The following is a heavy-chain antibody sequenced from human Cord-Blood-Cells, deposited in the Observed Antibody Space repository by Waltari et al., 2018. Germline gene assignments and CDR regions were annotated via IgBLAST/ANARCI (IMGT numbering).Heavy chain of an antibody. Sequence: QLQLQESGPGLVKPSETLSLTCTVPGGSISSSSYYWAWLRQPPGKGLEWIGSIYYSGSTYYNPSLKSRVTISVDTSKNQFSLKLSSVTAADTAVYYCARATISGSYFDYWGQGTLVTVSS. CDR1: GGSISSSSYY. J-gene: IGHJ4*02. CDR3: ARATISGSYFDY. D-gene: IGHD1-26*01. CDR2: IYYSGST. V-gene: IGHV4-39*01.